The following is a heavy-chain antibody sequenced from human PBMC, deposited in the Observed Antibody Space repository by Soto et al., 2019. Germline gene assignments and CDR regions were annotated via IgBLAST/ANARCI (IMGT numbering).Heavy chain of an antibody. D-gene: IGHD6-13*01. CDR2: FDPEDGET. CDR1: GDTLTELS. CDR3: ARFIAAAGGYYYYYGMDV. V-gene: IGHV1-24*01. J-gene: IGHJ6*02. Sequence: ASVKVSCKVSGDTLTELSMHCVRRAPGKVLEWMGGFDPEDGETIYAQKFQGRVTMTEDTSTDTAYMELSSLRSEDTAVYYCARFIAAAGGYYYYYGMDVWGRGTTVTVSS.